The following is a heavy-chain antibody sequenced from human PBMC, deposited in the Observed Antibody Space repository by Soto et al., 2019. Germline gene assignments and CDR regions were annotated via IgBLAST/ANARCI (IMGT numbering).Heavy chain of an antibody. CDR1: GFTFSSYA. D-gene: IGHD3-3*01. V-gene: IGHV3-23*01. J-gene: IGHJ6*02. CDR3: ANIGGPSGDYDFWSGYLTPLDYYYGMDV. CDR2: ISGSGGST. Sequence: GGSLRLSCAASGFTFSSYAMSWVRQAPGKGLEWVSAISGSGGSTYYADSVKGRFTISRDNSKNTLYLQMNSLRAQDTAVYYCANIGGPSGDYDFWSGYLTPLDYYYGMDVWGQGTTVTVSS.